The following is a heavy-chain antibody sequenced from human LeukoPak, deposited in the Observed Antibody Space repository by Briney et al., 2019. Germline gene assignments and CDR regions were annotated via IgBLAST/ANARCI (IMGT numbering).Heavy chain of an antibody. J-gene: IGHJ4*02. D-gene: IGHD5-18*01. V-gene: IGHV5-51*01. CDR2: IYPGDSDT. CDR1: GYSFPSYW. Sequence: PGESLKISCKGSGYSFPSYWIGWVRQMPGKGLEWMGIIYPGDSDTRYSPSFQGQVTISADKSISTAYLQWSSLKASDTAMYYCARRGVPVDTAMGEFDYWGQGTLVTVSS. CDR3: ARRGVPVDTAMGEFDY.